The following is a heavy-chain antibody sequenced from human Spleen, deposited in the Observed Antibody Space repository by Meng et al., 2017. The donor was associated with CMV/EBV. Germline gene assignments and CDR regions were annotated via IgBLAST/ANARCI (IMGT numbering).Heavy chain of an antibody. CDR3: AREKTSQQLGYFDY. Sequence: SVKVSCKASGYSFSGHYVHWVRQAPGQGLEWMGRINPDTGGIKYAQQFQGRVTMTRDTSITTAYMELTGLRSDATAVYYCAREKTSQQLGYFDYWGQGTLVTVSS. CDR2: INPDTGGI. D-gene: IGHD1-1*01. CDR1: GYSFSGHY. V-gene: IGHV1-2*06. J-gene: IGHJ4*02.